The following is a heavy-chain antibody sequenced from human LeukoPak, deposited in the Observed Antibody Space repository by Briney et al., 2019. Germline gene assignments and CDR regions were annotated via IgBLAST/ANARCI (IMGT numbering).Heavy chain of an antibody. D-gene: IGHD6-19*01. V-gene: IGHV1-2*02. Sequence: ASVKVSCKASGYTFTGYYMHWVRQAPGQEREWMGWINPNSGGTNYAQKFQGRVTMTRDTSISTAYMELSRLRSDDPAVYYCAREAVAGTSPLDYYYYYMDVWGKGTTVTVSS. CDR3: AREAVAGTSPLDYYYYYMDV. CDR1: GYTFTGYY. CDR2: INPNSGGT. J-gene: IGHJ6*03.